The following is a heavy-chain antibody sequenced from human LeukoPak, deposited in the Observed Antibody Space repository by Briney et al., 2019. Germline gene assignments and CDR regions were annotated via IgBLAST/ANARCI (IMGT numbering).Heavy chain of an antibody. D-gene: IGHD2-2*01. CDR1: GFTFSSYA. CDR2: ISGSGAST. CDR3: AKDRVVLVPAAIDY. V-gene: IGHV3-23*01. J-gene: IGHJ4*02. Sequence: GGSLRLSRAASGFTFSSYAMSWVRQAPGKGLEWVSTISGSGASTYFADSVRGRFAISRDSSKNTLYLHMSSLRAEDTALYYCAKDRVVLVPAAIDYWGQGTLVTVSS.